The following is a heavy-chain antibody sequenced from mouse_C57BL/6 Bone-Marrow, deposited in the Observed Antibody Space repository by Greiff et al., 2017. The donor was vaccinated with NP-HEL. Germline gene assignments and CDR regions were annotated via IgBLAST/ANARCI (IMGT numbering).Heavy chain of an antibody. CDR3: ARGDYGRGY. D-gene: IGHD1-2*01. Sequence: QVQLQQPGAELVKPGASVKMSCKASGYTFTSSWITWVTPRPVQGLEWIGDIYPGSGSTNYNEKFKIKATLTVDTSSSTAYMQLSSLTSEDSAVYYCARGDYGRGYWGQGTTLTVSS. CDR2: IYPGSGST. J-gene: IGHJ2*01. V-gene: IGHV1-55*01. CDR1: GYTFTSSW.